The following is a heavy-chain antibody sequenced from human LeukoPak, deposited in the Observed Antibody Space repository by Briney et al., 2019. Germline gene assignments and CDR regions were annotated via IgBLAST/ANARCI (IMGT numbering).Heavy chain of an antibody. CDR1: GGTLSSYA. D-gene: IGHD3-22*01. Sequence: SVKVSCKASGGTLSSYAISWVRQAPGQGLEWMGRIIPILGIANYAQKFQGRVTITADKSTSTAYMELSSLRSEDTAVYYCARDGADSSGYYGYYGMDVWGQGTTVTVSS. J-gene: IGHJ6*02. CDR2: IIPILGIA. V-gene: IGHV1-69*04. CDR3: ARDGADSSGYYGYYGMDV.